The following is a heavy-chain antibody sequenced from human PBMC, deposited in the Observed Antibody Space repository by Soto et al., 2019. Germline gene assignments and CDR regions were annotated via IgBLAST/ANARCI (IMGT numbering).Heavy chain of an antibody. Sequence: GGSLSLSCAASGFTFSDYYMSWIRQAPGKGLEWVSYISSSSSYTNYADSVKGRFTISRDNAKNSLYLQMNSLRAEDTAVYYCARGQGTGTADFDYWGQGTLVTVSS. CDR3: ARGQGTGTADFDY. CDR2: ISSSSSYT. CDR1: GFTFSDYY. D-gene: IGHD1-1*01. V-gene: IGHV3-11*06. J-gene: IGHJ4*02.